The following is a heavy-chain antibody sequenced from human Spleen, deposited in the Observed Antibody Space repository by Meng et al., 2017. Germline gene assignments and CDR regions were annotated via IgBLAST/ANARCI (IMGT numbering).Heavy chain of an antibody. CDR2: IYHGGDT. D-gene: IGHD6-19*01. Sequence: QGRRAVSGPGMLKPSGTLSLTCVVSGGCISSIDWWSWVRQPPGKGLEWIGEIYHGGDTNYNPSLKSRVTIAIDKSKNQFSLKLSSVTAADTAVYYCASWIYSCGWQWGQGALVTVSS. CDR1: GGCISSIDW. V-gene: IGHV4/OR15-8*02. CDR3: ASWIYSCGWQ. J-gene: IGHJ4*02.